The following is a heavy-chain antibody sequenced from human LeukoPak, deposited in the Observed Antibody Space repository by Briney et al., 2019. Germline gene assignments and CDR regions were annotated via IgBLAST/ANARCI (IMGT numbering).Heavy chain of an antibody. CDR2: IYTSGST. Sequence: SGTLSLTCTVSGGSISSGSYYWSWIRQPAGKGLEWIGRIYTSGSTNYNPSLKSRVTISVDTSKNQFSLKLSSVTAADTAVYYCAGRDGYNYTMDVWGKGTTVTVSS. D-gene: IGHD5-24*01. J-gene: IGHJ6*03. CDR1: GGSISSGSYY. CDR3: AGRDGYNYTMDV. V-gene: IGHV4-61*02.